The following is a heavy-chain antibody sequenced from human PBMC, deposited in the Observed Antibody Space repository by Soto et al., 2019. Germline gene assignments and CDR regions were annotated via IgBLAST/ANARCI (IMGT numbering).Heavy chain of an antibody. CDR2: INPSGGST. CDR1: GYTLTSYY. D-gene: IGHD6-13*01. V-gene: IGHV1-46*01. J-gene: IGHJ4*02. CDR3: ARDHLSGYSSSWYVDY. Sequence: EASVKVSCKASGYTLTSYYMHWVRQAPGQGLEWMGIINPSGGSTSYAQKFQGRVTMTRDTSTSTVYMELSSLRSEDTAVYYCARDHLSGYSSSWYVDYWGQGTLVTVSS.